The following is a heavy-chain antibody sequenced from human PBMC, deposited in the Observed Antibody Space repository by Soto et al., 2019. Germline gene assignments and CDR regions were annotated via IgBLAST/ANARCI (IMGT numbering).Heavy chain of an antibody. CDR3: AKRTGLAARLASPSYYGLDV. CDR1: GGSFYNYA. J-gene: IGHJ6*02. D-gene: IGHD6-6*01. Sequence: SVKVSCKASGGSFYNYAVTWVRQAPGQGLEWVGSIIPIFDKPNYAQKLQGRVTITADKSTSIVYMELSNLTSGDTAVYYCAKRTGLAARLASPSYYGLDVWGQGTTVTVS. CDR2: IIPIFDKP. V-gene: IGHV1-69*04.